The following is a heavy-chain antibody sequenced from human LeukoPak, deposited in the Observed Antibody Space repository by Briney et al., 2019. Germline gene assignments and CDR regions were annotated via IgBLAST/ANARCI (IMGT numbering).Heavy chain of an antibody. CDR1: GGSISSSSYY. CDR2: IYYSGST. J-gene: IGHJ6*03. CDR3: ARHTLGDIVVVPAARPNYYYYMDV. Sequence: PSETLSLTCTVSGGSISSSSYYWGWIRQPPGKGLEWIGSIYYSGSTYYNPSLKSRVTISVDTSKNQFSLKLSSVTAADTAAYYCARHTLGDIVVVPAARPNYYYYMDVWGKGTTVTVSS. V-gene: IGHV4-39*01. D-gene: IGHD2-2*01.